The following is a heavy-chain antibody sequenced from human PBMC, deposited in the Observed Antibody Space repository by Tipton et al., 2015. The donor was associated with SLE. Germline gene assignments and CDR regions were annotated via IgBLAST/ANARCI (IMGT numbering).Heavy chain of an antibody. Sequence: TLSLTCTVSGSSISSSSYYWGWIRQPPGKGLEWIGSIYYSGSTYYNPSLKSRVTISVDTSKNQFSLKLSSVTAADTAVYYCANQYYDFWSGYSLYWGQGTLVTVSS. CDR3: ANQYYDFWSGYSLY. J-gene: IGHJ4*02. CDR1: GSSISSSSYY. V-gene: IGHV4-39*01. CDR2: IYYSGST. D-gene: IGHD3-3*01.